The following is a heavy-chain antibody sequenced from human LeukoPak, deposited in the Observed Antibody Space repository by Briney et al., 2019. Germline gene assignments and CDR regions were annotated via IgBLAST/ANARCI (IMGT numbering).Heavy chain of an antibody. CDR1: GFTFSSYA. Sequence: GGSLRLSCAASGFTFSSYAMSWVRQAPGKGLEWVSAISGSGGSTYYADSVKGRFTISRDNSKNTLYLQMNSLRAEDTAVYYCARGYISSSWSLFDYWGRGTLVTVSS. J-gene: IGHJ4*02. V-gene: IGHV3-23*01. CDR3: ARGYISSSWSLFDY. D-gene: IGHD6-6*01. CDR2: ISGSGGST.